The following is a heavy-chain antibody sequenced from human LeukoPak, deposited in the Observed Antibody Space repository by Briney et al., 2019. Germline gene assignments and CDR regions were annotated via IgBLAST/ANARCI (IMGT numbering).Heavy chain of an antibody. V-gene: IGHV1-46*01. CDR1: GYTFTSYY. D-gene: IGHD3-3*01. CDR3: ARDGTHVLRFLEWLLYTDAFDI. J-gene: IGHJ3*02. Sequence: ASVKVSCKASGYTFTSYYMHWVRQAPGQGLEWTGIINPSGGSTSYAQKFQGRVTMTRDTSTSTVYMELSSLRSEDTAVYYCARDGTHVLRFLEWLLYTDAFDIWGQGTMVTVSS. CDR2: INPSGGST.